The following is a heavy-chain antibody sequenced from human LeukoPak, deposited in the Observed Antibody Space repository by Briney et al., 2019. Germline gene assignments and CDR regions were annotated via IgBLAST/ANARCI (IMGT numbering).Heavy chain of an antibody. J-gene: IGHJ4*02. V-gene: IGHV4-34*01. CDR1: GGSFSGYY. CDR3: ARHPYSNYAYFDY. CDR2: IYYSGST. D-gene: IGHD4-11*01. Sequence: SETLSLTCAVYGGSFSGYYWSWIRQPPGKGLEWIGSIYYSGSTYYNPSLKSRVTISVDTSKNQFSLKLSSVTAADTAVYYCARHPYSNYAYFDYWGQGTLVTVSS.